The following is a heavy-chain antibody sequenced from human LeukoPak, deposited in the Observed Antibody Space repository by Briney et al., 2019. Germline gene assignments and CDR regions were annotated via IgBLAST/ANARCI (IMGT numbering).Heavy chain of an antibody. J-gene: IGHJ4*02. D-gene: IGHD3-10*01. V-gene: IGHV3-20*04. CDR1: GFTFDDYG. CDR3: ARGAFGSPYGSGSYYEPSHFDY. Sequence: RGSLRLSCAASGFTFDDYGMSWVRQAPGKGLEWVSGINWNGGSTGYADSVKGRFTISRDNAKNSLYLQMNSLRAEDTALYYCARGAFGSPYGSGSYYEPSHFDYWGQGTLVTVSS. CDR2: INWNGGST.